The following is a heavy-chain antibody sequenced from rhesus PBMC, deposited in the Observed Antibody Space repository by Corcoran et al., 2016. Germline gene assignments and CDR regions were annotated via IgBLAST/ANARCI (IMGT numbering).Heavy chain of an antibody. Sequence: QLQLQESGPGLVRPSETLSLTCAVSGGSIAGYYWNWIRQPPGKGLEWIGYIGGTTENPHTPPSLRRRVPPSPDTSTNQFSLKMNPVTAADTAVYYGVRGDNSNYNHHYWGQGVLVTVSS. CDR3: VRGDNSNYNHHY. V-gene: IGHV4S5*01. CDR1: GGSIAGYY. J-gene: IGHJ4*01. D-gene: IGHD4-23*01. CDR2: IGGTTENP.